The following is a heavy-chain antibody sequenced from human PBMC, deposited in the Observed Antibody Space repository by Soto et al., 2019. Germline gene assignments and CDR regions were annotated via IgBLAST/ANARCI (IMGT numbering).Heavy chain of an antibody. V-gene: IGHV3-23*01. J-gene: IGHJ4*02. D-gene: IGHD2-15*01. Sequence: GGSLRLSCAASGFTFSSYAMSWVRQAPGKGLEWVSAISGSGGSTYYADSVKGRFTISRDNSKNTLYLQMNSLRAEDTAVYYCAKDDIVVVAAANYFDYWGQGTLVTVSS. CDR3: AKDDIVVVAAANYFDY. CDR1: GFTFSSYA. CDR2: ISGSGGST.